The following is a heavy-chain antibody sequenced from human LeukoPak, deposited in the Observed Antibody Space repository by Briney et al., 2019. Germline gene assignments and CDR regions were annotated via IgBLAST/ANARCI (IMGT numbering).Heavy chain of an antibody. Sequence: PSETLSLTCTVSGGSVNSYYWSWIRQPAGKGLEWIGHIYASGSNDYNPSLKSRVTISVDTSKNQFSLKLNSVTAADTAVYYCANVYGTGFGDVFDIWGQGTMVTVSS. CDR2: IYASGSN. CDR1: GGSVNSYY. V-gene: IGHV4-4*07. D-gene: IGHD2-8*02. CDR3: ANVYGTGFGDVFDI. J-gene: IGHJ3*02.